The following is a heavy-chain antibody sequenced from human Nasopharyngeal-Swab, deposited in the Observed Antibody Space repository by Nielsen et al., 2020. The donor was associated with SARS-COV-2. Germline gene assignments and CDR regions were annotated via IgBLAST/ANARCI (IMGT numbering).Heavy chain of an antibody. V-gene: IGHV3-48*02. Sequence: GGSLSLSCAASGFTFSSYTMFWVRQAPGRGLEWVANIGSSGSNIYYADSVKGRFTISRDNAKNSLYLQMNSLRDEDTAVYYCARDRWGGVTGGDYWGQGILVTVSS. CDR1: GFTFSSYT. CDR3: ARDRWGGVTGGDY. D-gene: IGHD3-16*01. J-gene: IGHJ4*02. CDR2: IGSSGSNI.